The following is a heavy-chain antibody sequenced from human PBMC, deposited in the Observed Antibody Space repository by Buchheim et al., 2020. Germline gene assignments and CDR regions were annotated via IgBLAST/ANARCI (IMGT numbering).Heavy chain of an antibody. CDR2: IDQSGST. J-gene: IGHJ5*02. Sequence: QVQLRQWGAGLLKPSETLSLTCAVYGGSFGGYHWSWIRQPPGKGLEWIGEIDQSGSTKYNPSLKSQVTISVDTAKNQFSLKLTSVTAADTAVYYCARVYDFWRGGFAPWGQGT. CDR1: GGSFGGYH. V-gene: IGHV4-34*01. CDR3: ARVYDFWRGGFAP. D-gene: IGHD3-3*01.